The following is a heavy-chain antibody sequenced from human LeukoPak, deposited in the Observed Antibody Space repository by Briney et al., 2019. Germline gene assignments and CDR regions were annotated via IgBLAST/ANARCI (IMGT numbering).Heavy chain of an antibody. J-gene: IGHJ2*01. CDR2: ISTSGNTI. V-gene: IGHV3-11*01. CDR3: ARDPLQSRGWNWLFDL. CDR1: GFTFSDYH. D-gene: IGHD6-19*01. Sequence: PGGSLRLSCAPSGFTFSDYHMSWIRLAPGKGLEWVAYISTSGNTIYYADSVKGRFVISRDNADHSLYLQMNSLRVEDSAMYYCARDPLQSRGWNWLFDLWGRGTLVTVSS.